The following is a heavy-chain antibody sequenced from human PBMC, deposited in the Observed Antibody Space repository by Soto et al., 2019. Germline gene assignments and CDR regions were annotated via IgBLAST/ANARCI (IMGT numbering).Heavy chain of an antibody. V-gene: IGHV3-53*01. CDR2: IYSGGST. CDR1: GFTVSSNY. J-gene: IGHJ4*02. D-gene: IGHD6-13*01. Sequence: EVQLVESGGGLIQPGGSLRLSCAASGFTVSSNYMSWVRQAPGKGLEWVSVIYSGGSTYYADSVKGRFTISRDNSKNTLYLQMNSLRAEDTAVYYCARDIGGIAAAGSDYWGQGTLVTVSS. CDR3: ARDIGGIAAAGSDY.